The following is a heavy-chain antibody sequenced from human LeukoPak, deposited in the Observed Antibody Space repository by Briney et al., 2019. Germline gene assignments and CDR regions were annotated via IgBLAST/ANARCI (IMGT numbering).Heavy chain of an antibody. V-gene: IGHV3-64D*09. CDR3: VKAITVSANFDC. CDR1: GFTFSNYY. CDR2: ISSNGGNT. D-gene: IGHD2-21*02. J-gene: IGHJ4*02. Sequence: PGGSLRLSCSASGFTFSNYYMYWVRQAPGKGLEYVSAISSNGGNTYYADSVKGRFTISRDNSKNTLYLQMSSLRTEDTAIYYCVKAITVSANFDCWGQGTLVTVSS.